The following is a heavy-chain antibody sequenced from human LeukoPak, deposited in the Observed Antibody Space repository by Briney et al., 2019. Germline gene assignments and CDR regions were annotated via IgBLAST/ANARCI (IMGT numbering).Heavy chain of an antibody. Sequence: SVRVSCKASGGTFSSYAISWVRQAPGQGLEWMGRIIPILGIANYAQKFQGRVTITADKSTSTAYMELSSLRSEDTAVYYCAYIGYCSSTSCNAPSFDYWGQGTLVTVSS. V-gene: IGHV1-69*04. CDR2: IIPILGIA. CDR1: GGTFSSYA. J-gene: IGHJ4*02. CDR3: AYIGYCSSTSCNAPSFDY. D-gene: IGHD2-2*01.